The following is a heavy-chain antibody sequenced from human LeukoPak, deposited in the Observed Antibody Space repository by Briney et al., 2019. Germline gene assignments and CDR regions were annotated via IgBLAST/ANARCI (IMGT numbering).Heavy chain of an antibody. Sequence: EASVKVSCKASGYTFTGYYMHWVRPAPGQGLEWMGRINPNSGGTNYAQKFQGRVTLTRDTSISTAYMELSRLRSDDTAVYYCGRGGPDIGGGNDYWGQGTLGTGSS. CDR3: GRGGPDIGGGNDY. V-gene: IGHV1-2*06. CDR2: INPNSGGT. J-gene: IGHJ4*02. CDR1: GYTFTGYY. D-gene: IGHD5-12*01.